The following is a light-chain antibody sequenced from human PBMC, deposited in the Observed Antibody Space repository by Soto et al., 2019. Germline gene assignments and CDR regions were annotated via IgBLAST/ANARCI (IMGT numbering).Light chain of an antibody. J-gene: IGLJ3*02. CDR1: SGSVSTSYY. CDR2: STN. V-gene: IGLV8-61*01. Sequence: QAVVTQEPSFSVSPGGTVTLNCGLSSGSVSTSYYPSWYQQTPGQAPRTLIYSTNTRSSGVPDRFSGSILGNKAALTITGAQADDESDYYCVLYMGSGSWVFGGGTKLTVL. CDR3: VLYMGSGSWV.